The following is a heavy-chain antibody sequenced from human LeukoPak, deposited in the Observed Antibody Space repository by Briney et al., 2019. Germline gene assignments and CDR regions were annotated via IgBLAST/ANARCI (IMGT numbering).Heavy chain of an antibody. V-gene: IGHV3-20*04. D-gene: IGHD3-22*01. CDR1: GFTFDDYG. J-gene: IGHJ3*02. Sequence: SGGSLRLSCVVSGFTFDDYGMSWVRQAPGKGLEWVSGISWNGGSTGYADSVKGRFTISRDNAKNSLYLQMNSLRAEDTAVYYCARDQRDTMIVVVTRGAFDIWGQGTMVTVSS. CDR2: ISWNGGST. CDR3: ARDQRDTMIVVVTRGAFDI.